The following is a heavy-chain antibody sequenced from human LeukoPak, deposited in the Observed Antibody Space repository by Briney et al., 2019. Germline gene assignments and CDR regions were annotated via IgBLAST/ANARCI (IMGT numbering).Heavy chain of an antibody. D-gene: IGHD3-3*01. Sequence: GGSLRLSCAASGFTFSSYAVSWVRQAPGKGLEWVSAISGSGGSTYYADSVKGRFTISRDNSKNTLYLQMNSLRAEDTAVYYCAKDLRHGSIFGVVTKYYYGMDVWGRGTTVTVSS. J-gene: IGHJ6*02. V-gene: IGHV3-23*01. CDR1: GFTFSSYA. CDR3: AKDLRHGSIFGVVTKYYYGMDV. CDR2: ISGSGGST.